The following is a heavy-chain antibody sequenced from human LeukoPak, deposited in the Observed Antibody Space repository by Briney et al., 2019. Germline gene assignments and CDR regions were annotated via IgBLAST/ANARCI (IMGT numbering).Heavy chain of an antibody. Sequence: ASVKVSCKASGYTFTSYDINWVRQATGQGLEWMGWMNPNSGNTGYAQKFQGRVTMTRNTSIGTAYMELSSLRSEDTAVYYCARWGCSSTSCYEYYYYYYMDVWGKGTTVTVSS. J-gene: IGHJ6*03. CDR2: MNPNSGNT. CDR3: ARWGCSSTSCYEYYYYYYMDV. D-gene: IGHD2-2*01. V-gene: IGHV1-8*01. CDR1: GYTFTSYD.